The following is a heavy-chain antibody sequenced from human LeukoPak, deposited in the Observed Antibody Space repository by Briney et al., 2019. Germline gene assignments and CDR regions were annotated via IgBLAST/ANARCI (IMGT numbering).Heavy chain of an antibody. J-gene: IGHJ4*02. Sequence: SETLSLTCTVSGGSISSYYWSWIRQPPGKGLEWIGYMYYSGSPNYNPSLESRGTISVDTSKNQFSLKLTSVTAADTAVYYCARDRYYYDSSGYYRIFDYWGQGTLVTVSS. D-gene: IGHD3-22*01. CDR2: MYYSGSP. CDR1: GGSISSYY. CDR3: ARDRYYYDSSGYYRIFDY. V-gene: IGHV4-59*01.